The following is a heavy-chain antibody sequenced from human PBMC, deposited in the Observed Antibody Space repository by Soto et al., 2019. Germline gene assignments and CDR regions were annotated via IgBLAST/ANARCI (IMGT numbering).Heavy chain of an antibody. Sequence: SETLSLTCTVSGGSGGGFYWSWIRQAPGKGPQWIGYVYYTGITSFNPSLKSRVTISLDTSKNQFSLKLSSVTAADTAVYYCARRYSGYGYYFDYWGQGILVTVSS. D-gene: IGHD5-12*01. CDR3: ARRYSGYGYYFDY. CDR1: GGSGGGFY. J-gene: IGHJ4*02. V-gene: IGHV4-59*02. CDR2: VYYTGIT.